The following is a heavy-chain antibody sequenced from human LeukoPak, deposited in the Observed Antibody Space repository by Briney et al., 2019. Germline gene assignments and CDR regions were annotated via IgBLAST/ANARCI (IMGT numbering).Heavy chain of an antibody. CDR2: SYYRSKWSN. V-gene: IGHV6-1*01. CDR1: GDIVSSSSAA. CDR3: ARAPIGGWYFDL. J-gene: IGHJ2*01. D-gene: IGHD2-15*01. Sequence: SHTLSLTCAISGDIVSSSSAAWNWIRQSPSRGLEWLGRSYYRSKWSNDYAVSLNSRITLNPDTSQNQFSLQLNSLTPEDTAVYYCARAPIGGWYFDLWGRGTLVTVSS.